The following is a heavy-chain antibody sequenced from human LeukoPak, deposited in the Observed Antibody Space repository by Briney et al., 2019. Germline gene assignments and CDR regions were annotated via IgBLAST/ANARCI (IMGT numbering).Heavy chain of an antibody. CDR2: ISVNNGNT. J-gene: IGHJ5*02. V-gene: IGHV1-18*01. CDR1: GYTFTNYG. Sequence: ASVKVSCKASGYTFTNYGIYWVRQAPGQGFQWMGWISVNNGNTNYARKFRDRFTMTADTATSTAYMELRSLRSDDTAVYYCARPQQTGVVVAAKGFDPWGQGTLVTVSS. D-gene: IGHD2-15*01. CDR3: ARPQQTGVVVAAKGFDP.